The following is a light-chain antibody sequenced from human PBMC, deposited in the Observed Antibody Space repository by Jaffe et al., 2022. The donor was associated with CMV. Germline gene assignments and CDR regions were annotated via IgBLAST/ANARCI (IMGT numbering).Light chain of an antibody. CDR3: SSYTGSSTLL. CDR1: SSDVGGYDY. Sequence: QSALTQPASVSGSPGQSITISCTGTSSDVGGYDYVSWYQQHPGKAPKLMIYDVSNRPSGVSNRFSGSKSGNTASLTVSGLQAEDEAYYYCSSYTGSSTLLFGGGTKLTVL. V-gene: IGLV2-14*03. CDR2: DVS. J-gene: IGLJ2*01.